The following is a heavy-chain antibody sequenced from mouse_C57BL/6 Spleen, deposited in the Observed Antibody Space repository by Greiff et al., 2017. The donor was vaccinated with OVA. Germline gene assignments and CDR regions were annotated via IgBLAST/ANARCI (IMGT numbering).Heavy chain of an antibody. J-gene: IGHJ3*01. D-gene: IGHD2-3*01. CDR3: ARDGKGAWFAY. CDR2: INPGSGGT. V-gene: IGHV1-54*01. Sequence: QVQLQQSGAELVRPGTSVKVSCKASGYAFTNYLIEWVKQRPGQGLEWIGVINPGSGGTNYNEKFKGKATLTADKSSSTAYMQLSSLTSEDSAVYFCARDGKGAWFAYWGQGTLVTVSA. CDR1: GYAFTNYL.